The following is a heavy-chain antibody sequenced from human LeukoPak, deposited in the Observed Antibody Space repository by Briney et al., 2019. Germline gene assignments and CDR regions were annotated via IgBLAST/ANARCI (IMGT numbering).Heavy chain of an antibody. CDR3: ARDFTRNSYAVAEFFHP. CDR1: GGSISGYY. V-gene: IGHV4-4*07. D-gene: IGHD5-18*01. Sequence: PSETLSLTCTVSGGSISGYYWNWIRQSAGKGPEWIGRIYANGGTNYNPSLRSRVSMSVDTSKNQFSLKLTSVTAADTAIYYCARDFTRNSYAVAEFFHPWGQGTLVSVSS. J-gene: IGHJ1*01. CDR2: IYANGGT.